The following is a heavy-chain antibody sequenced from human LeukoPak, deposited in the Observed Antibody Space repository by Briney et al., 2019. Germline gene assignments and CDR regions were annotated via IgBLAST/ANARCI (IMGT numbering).Heavy chain of an antibody. CDR1: GGSVSSGGYY. J-gene: IGHJ4*02. CDR3: ARVRGYDFWSGYSSGFDY. CDR2: IFYSGST. V-gene: IGHV4-31*03. D-gene: IGHD3-3*01. Sequence: PSETLSLTCTVSGGSVSSGGYYWSWIRQHPGKGPEWIGYIFYSGSTHYNPSLKRRVTLSLDTSKNQFSLKLSSVTAADTAVYYCARVRGYDFWSGYSSGFDYWGQGTLVTVSS.